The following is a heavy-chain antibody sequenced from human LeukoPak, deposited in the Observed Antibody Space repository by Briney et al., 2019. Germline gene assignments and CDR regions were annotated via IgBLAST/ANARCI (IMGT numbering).Heavy chain of an antibody. CDR2: ISGSGGST. Sequence: GASLRLSCAASGFTFSSYAMSWIRQAPGMGLEWVSAISGSGGSTYYADSVKGRFTISRDNSKNTLYLQMNSLRAEDTAVYYCAKGILGYCSSTSCYTLFDYWGQGTLVTVSS. D-gene: IGHD2-2*02. V-gene: IGHV3-23*01. CDR3: AKGILGYCSSTSCYTLFDY. J-gene: IGHJ4*02. CDR1: GFTFSSYA.